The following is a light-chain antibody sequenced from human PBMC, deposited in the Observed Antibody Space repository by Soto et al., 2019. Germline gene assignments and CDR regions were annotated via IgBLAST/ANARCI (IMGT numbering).Light chain of an antibody. J-gene: IGKJ4*01. Sequence: DILLTHSPYSLAVSLGERATINCKSSQSVLYSSNNKNYLAWYQQKPGQPPKLLIYWASTRESGVPDRFSGSGSGTDFTLTISSLQAEDVAVYYCQQYYSTPLTFGGGTKVAIK. CDR2: WAS. V-gene: IGKV4-1*01. CDR1: QSVLYSSNNKNY. CDR3: QQYYSTPLT.